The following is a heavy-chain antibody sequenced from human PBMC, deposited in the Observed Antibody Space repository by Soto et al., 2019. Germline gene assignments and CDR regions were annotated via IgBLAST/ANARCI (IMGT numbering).Heavy chain of an antibody. V-gene: IGHV3-30*18. CDR1: GFTFSSYG. Sequence: GGSLRLSCAASGFTFSSYGMHWVRQAPGKGLEWVAVISYDGSNKYYADSVKGRFTISRDNSKNTLYLQMNSLRAEDTAVYYCAKDGYYDFWSGYPPYYGMDVRGQGTTVTVSS. CDR2: ISYDGSNK. CDR3: AKDGYYDFWSGYPPYYGMDV. J-gene: IGHJ6*02. D-gene: IGHD3-3*01.